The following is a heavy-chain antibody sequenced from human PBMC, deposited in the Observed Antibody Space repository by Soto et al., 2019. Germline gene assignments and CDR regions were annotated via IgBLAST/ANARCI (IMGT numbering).Heavy chain of an antibody. J-gene: IGHJ4*02. CDR3: AKGSRGSVVVAATSGY. Sequence: EMQLWESGGGLVQPGGSLRLSCAASGFTFSSYVMSWVRQAPGKGLEWVSAVSGSGGSTYYADSVKGRFTISRDNSKNTLYLQMNSLRAEDTAVYYCAKGSRGSVVVAATSGYWGQGTLVTVSS. D-gene: IGHD2-15*01. CDR2: VSGSGGST. V-gene: IGHV3-23*01. CDR1: GFTFSSYV.